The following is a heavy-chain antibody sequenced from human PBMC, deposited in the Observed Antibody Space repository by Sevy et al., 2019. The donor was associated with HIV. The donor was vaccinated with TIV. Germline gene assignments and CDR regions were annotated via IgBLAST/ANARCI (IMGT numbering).Heavy chain of an antibody. CDR3: AKPASLYNWSHRGVGAFDI. CDR1: GFTFSSYA. CDR2: ISGSGGST. J-gene: IGHJ3*02. D-gene: IGHD1-20*01. Sequence: QLGGSLRLSCAASGFTFSSYAMSWVRQAPGKGLEWVSAISGSGGSTYYADSVKGRFTISRDNSKNTLYLQMNSLRAEDTAVYYCAKPASLYNWSHRGVGAFDIWGQGTMVTVSS. V-gene: IGHV3-23*01.